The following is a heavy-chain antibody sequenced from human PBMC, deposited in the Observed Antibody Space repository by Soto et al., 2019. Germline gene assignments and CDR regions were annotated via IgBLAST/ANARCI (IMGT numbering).Heavy chain of an antibody. J-gene: IGHJ4*02. Sequence: ASVKVSFKASGYTFTSYYMHWVRQAPGQGLEWMGIINPSGGSTSYAQKFQGRVTMTRDTSTSTVYMELSSLRSEDTAVYYCARDLGTYYFDYWGQGTLVTVSS. CDR2: INPSGGST. CDR1: GYTFTSYY. CDR3: ARDLGTYYFDY. V-gene: IGHV1-46*01.